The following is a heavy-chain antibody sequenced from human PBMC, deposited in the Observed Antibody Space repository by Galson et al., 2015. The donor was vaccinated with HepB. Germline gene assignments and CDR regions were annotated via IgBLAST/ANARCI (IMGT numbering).Heavy chain of an antibody. V-gene: IGHV4-39*01. CDR3: ARLQTEQLVRQTNGPVDY. CDR1: GGSISSSSYY. Sequence: ETLSLTCTVSGGSISSSSYYWGWIRQPPGKGLEWIGSIYYSGSTYYNPSLKSRVTISVDTSKNQFSLKLSSVTAADTAVYYCARLQTEQLVRQTNGPVDYWGQGTLVTVSS. CDR2: IYYSGST. J-gene: IGHJ4*02. D-gene: IGHD6-13*01.